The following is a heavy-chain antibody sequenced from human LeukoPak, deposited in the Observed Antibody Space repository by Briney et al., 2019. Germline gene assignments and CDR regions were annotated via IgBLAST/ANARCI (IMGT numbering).Heavy chain of an antibody. CDR2: IYTSGST. CDR1: DGSISSYY. CDR3: ARDLGIAARTYYYYYMDV. J-gene: IGHJ6*03. Sequence: SETLSLTCTVSDGSISSYYWSWIRQPAGKGLEWIGRIYTSGSTNYNPSLKSRVTMSVDTSKNQFSLKLSSVTAADTAVYYCARDLGIAARTYYYYYMDVWGKGTTVTVSS. V-gene: IGHV4-4*07. D-gene: IGHD6-6*01.